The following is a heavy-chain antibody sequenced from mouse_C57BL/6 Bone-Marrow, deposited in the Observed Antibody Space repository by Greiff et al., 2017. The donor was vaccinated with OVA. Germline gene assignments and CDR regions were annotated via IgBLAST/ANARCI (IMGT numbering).Heavy chain of an antibody. D-gene: IGHD2-5*01. CDR1: GFSLTSYG. J-gene: IGHJ3*01. V-gene: IGHV2-6*01. CDR2: IWGVGST. Sequence: VKLVESGPGLVAPSQSLSITCTVSGFSLTSYGVDWVRQSPGKGLEWLGVIWGVGSTNYNSALKSRLSISKDNSKSQVFLKMNSLQTDDTAMYYCASYYSNYPFAYWGQGTLVTVSA. CDR3: ASYYSNYPFAY.